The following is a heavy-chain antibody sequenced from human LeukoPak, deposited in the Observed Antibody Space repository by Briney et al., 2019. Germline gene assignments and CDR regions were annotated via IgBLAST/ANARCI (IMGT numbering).Heavy chain of an antibody. CDR1: GFTFSSYA. CDR2: ISYDGSNK. D-gene: IGHD1-26*01. J-gene: IGHJ3*02. CDR3: PGSGRAGAFNI. Sequence: VRSLRLSSAPSGFTFSSYAMPSVRQAPRKGLEGAAVISYDGSNKYYADSLKGRFTISVDTAKNTQYLQINRLRSADTPVYYSPGSGRAGAFNIWGQGTMVTVSS. V-gene: IGHV3-30*04.